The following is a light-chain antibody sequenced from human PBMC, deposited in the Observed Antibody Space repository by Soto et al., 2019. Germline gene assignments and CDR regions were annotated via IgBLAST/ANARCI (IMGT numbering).Light chain of an antibody. CDR2: SNN. Sequence: QSVLTQPPSASGTPGQRVTIPCSGSSSNIGSNTVSWYQQVPGTAPKLLIYSNNQRPSGVPDRFSGSKSGTSASLATSGLQSEDEADYYCGSWDSSLSAYVFGTGTKVTVL. CDR1: SSNIGSNT. V-gene: IGLV1-44*01. J-gene: IGLJ1*01. CDR3: GSWDSSLSAYV.